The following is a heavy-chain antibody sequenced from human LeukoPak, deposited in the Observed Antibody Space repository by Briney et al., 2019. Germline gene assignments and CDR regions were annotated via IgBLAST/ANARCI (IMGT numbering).Heavy chain of an antibody. CDR3: ARGRAAAGISYYYGMDV. D-gene: IGHD6-13*01. CDR2: INHSGST. CDR1: GGSFSGYY. Sequence: SENLSLTSDDYGGSFSGYYWSWIHQPPGKGLEWIGEINHSGSTNYNPSLKSRVTISVDTSKNQFSLRLSSVTAADTAVYYCARGRAAAGISYYYGMDVWGQGTTVTVSS. V-gene: IGHV4-34*01. J-gene: IGHJ6*02.